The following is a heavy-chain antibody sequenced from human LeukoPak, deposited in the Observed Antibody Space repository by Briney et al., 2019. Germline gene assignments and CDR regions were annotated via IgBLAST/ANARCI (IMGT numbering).Heavy chain of an antibody. CDR1: GYRFTSYW. D-gene: IGHD3-16*01. Sequence: GASLQISCKASGYRFTSYWIGWVRQLPGKGLEWMGIIFPADSDTTYSPSFEGQVTISVDKSNNTAYLQWTSLKASDSAVYYCARHEYTFGMYYFDYWAKGTLVTVSP. CDR2: IFPADSDT. CDR3: ARHEYTFGMYYFDY. J-gene: IGHJ4*02. V-gene: IGHV5-51*01.